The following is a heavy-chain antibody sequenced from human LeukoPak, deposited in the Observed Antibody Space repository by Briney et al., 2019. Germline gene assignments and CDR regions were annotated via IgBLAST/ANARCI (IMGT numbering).Heavy chain of an antibody. Sequence: GRSLRLSCAASGFTFDDYAMHWVRQAPGKGLEWVSGISWNSGSIGYADFVKGRFTISRDNAKNSLYLQMNSLRAEDMALYYCAKDTVGLTLGGMDVWGKGTTVTVSS. V-gene: IGHV3-9*03. D-gene: IGHD3-9*01. CDR2: ISWNSGSI. J-gene: IGHJ6*04. CDR1: GFTFDDYA. CDR3: AKDTVGLTLGGMDV.